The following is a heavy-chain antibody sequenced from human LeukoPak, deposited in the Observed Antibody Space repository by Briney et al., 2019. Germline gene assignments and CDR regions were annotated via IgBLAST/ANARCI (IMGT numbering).Heavy chain of an antibody. CDR2: IIPIFGTA. CDR3: ARVGSSGWYERGYYYYMDV. J-gene: IGHJ6*03. Sequence: ASVKVSCKASGGTFSSYAITWVRQAPGQGLEWMGRIIPIFGTANYAQKFQGGVTITTDESTSTAYMELSSLRSEDTAVYYCARVGSSGWYERGYYYYMDVWGKGTTVTVSS. V-gene: IGHV1-69*05. D-gene: IGHD6-19*01. CDR1: GGTFSSYA.